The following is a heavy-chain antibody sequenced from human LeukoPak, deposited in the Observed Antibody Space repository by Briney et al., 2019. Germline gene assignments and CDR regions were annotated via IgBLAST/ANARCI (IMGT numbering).Heavy chain of an antibody. CDR1: GFTFCRYA. V-gene: IGHV3-23*01. Sequence: PGGSLRLSCAASGFTFCRYAMSWFRQAPGKGLEWLSAISGSGGTTYSADSVKGRFTISRDNSKNSLFLQMYSLRAEDTAVYYCAKFFAPSGGGSGWPWVIDHWGLGTLVTVSS. CDR2: ISGSGGTT. J-gene: IGHJ5*02. CDR3: AKFFAPSGGGSGWPWVIDH. D-gene: IGHD6-25*01.